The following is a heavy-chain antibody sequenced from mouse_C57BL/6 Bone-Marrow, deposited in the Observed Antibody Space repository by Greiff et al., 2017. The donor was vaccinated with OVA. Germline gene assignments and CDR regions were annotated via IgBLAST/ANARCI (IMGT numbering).Heavy chain of an antibody. CDR3: ARRGYDGYFDY. V-gene: IGHV1-69*01. CDR2: IDPSDSYT. CDR1: GYTFTSYW. D-gene: IGHD2-14*01. J-gene: IGHJ2*01. Sequence: VQLQQPGAELVMPGASVKLSCKASGYTFTSYWMHWVKQRPGQGLEWIGEIDPSDSYTNSNQKFKGKSTLTVDKSSSTAYMQLSSLTAEDSAVDYCARRGYDGYFDYWGQGTTLTVSS.